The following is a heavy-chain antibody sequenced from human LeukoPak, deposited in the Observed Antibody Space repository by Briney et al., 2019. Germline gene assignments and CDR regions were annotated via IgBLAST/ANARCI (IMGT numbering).Heavy chain of an antibody. J-gene: IGHJ3*02. V-gene: IGHV3-21*01. CDR2: ISGRGTYM. CDR3: ARDYYFASGTPHAFDI. Sequence: GGSLRLSCAASGFTFSSYNMNWVRQAPGKGLEWVSSISGRGTYMFYPDSVKGRFTISRDNARNSLYLQMSSLRAEDTAVYYCARDYYFASGTPHAFDIWGQGTMVTVSS. D-gene: IGHD3-10*01. CDR1: GFTFSSYN.